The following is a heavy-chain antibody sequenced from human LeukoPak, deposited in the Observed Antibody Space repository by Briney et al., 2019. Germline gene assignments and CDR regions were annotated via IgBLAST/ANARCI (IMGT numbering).Heavy chain of an antibody. CDR1: GGSISSYY. Sequence: SETLSLTCTVSGGSISSYYWSWIRQPPGKGLEWIGYIYYSGSTNYNPSLKSRVTISVDTSKNQFSLKLSSVTAADTAVYYCARRRGIQLDYWGQGTLVTVSS. D-gene: IGHD5-18*01. CDR2: IYYSGST. CDR3: ARRRGIQLDY. J-gene: IGHJ4*02. V-gene: IGHV4-59*01.